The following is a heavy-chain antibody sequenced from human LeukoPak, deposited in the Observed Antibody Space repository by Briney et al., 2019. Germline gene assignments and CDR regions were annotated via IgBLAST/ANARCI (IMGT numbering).Heavy chain of an antibody. CDR1: GFTFSTYG. Sequence: PGGSLRLSCAASGFTFSTYGMHWVRQAPGKGLEWVAFIDYGGSYKYYADSAKGRFTISRDNSRNTLYLQMNGLRVEDTAVYYCARTILPAPDYWGQGTLVTVSS. CDR2: IDYGGSYK. J-gene: IGHJ4*02. CDR3: ARTILPAPDY. D-gene: IGHD2-2*01. V-gene: IGHV3-30*19.